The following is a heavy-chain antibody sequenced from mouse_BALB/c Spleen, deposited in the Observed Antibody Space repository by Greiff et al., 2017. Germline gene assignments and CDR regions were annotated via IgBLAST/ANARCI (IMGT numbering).Heavy chain of an antibody. D-gene: IGHD4-1*01. Sequence: EVQGVESGGGLVQPGGSRKLSCAASGFTFSSFGMHWVRQAPEKGLEWVAYISSGSSTIYYADTVKGRFTISRDNPKNTLFLQMTSLRSEDTAMYYCARSWEGFAYWGQGTLVTVSA. CDR3: ARSWEGFAY. CDR2: ISSGSSTI. V-gene: IGHV5-17*02. CDR1: GFTFSSFG. J-gene: IGHJ3*01.